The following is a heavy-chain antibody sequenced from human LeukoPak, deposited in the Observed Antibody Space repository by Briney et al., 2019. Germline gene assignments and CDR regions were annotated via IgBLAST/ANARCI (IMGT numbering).Heavy chain of an antibody. CDR1: GGTFSSYA. CDR2: IIPIFGTA. V-gene: IGHV1-69*13. CDR3: ARTSSSWNYYFDY. Sequence: SVKDSCKASGGTFSSYAISWVRQAPGQGLEWMGGIIPIFGTANYAQKFQGRVTITADESTGTAYMELSSLRSEDTAVYYCARTSSSWNYYFDYWGQGTLVTVSS. J-gene: IGHJ4*02. D-gene: IGHD6-13*01.